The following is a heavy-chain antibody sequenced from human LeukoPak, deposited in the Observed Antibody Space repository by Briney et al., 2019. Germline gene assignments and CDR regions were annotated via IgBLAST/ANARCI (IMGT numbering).Heavy chain of an antibody. Sequence: PSETLSLTCAVYGGSFSGYYWSWIRQPPGKGLEWMGEINHSGSTNYNPSLKSRVTISVDTSKNQFSLKLSSVTAADTAVYYCARMTVGIAAAGKPMDVWGKGTTVTVSS. CDR1: GGSFSGYY. V-gene: IGHV4-34*01. J-gene: IGHJ6*03. CDR2: INHSGST. CDR3: ARMTVGIAAAGKPMDV. D-gene: IGHD6-13*01.